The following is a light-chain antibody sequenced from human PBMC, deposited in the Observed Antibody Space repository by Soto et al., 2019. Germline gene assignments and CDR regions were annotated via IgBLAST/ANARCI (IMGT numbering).Light chain of an antibody. CDR3: RSYTSSSTYV. CDR1: ISDVGGYNY. J-gene: IGLJ1*01. V-gene: IGLV2-14*01. Sequence: QSPLTQPACVSGSPGQSITISCTGTISDVGGYNYVSWYQQHPGKAPKLMIYEVSNRPSGVSNRFSGSKSGNTASLTISGLQAEDEADYYCRSYTSSSTYVFGTGTKVTVL. CDR2: EVS.